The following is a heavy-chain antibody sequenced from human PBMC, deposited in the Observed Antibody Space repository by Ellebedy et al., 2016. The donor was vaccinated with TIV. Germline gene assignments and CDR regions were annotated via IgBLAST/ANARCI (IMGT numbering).Heavy chain of an antibody. V-gene: IGHV3-21*01. D-gene: IGHD2-15*01. CDR2: ISGSGGRT. CDR3: ARDLSHIVVVVAALDY. Sequence: GESLKISCAASGLTFNIYVMNWVRQAPGKGLEWVSTISGSGGRTHYADSVKGRFTISRDNAKNSLYLQMNSLRAEDTAVYYCARDLSHIVVVVAALDYWGQGTLVTVSS. J-gene: IGHJ4*02. CDR1: GLTFNIYV.